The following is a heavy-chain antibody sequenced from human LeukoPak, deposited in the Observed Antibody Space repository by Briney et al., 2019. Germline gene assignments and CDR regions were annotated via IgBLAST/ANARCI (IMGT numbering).Heavy chain of an antibody. CDR1: GYTFTGYY. J-gene: IGHJ2*01. D-gene: IGHD1-26*01. V-gene: IGHV1-2*02. CDR3: AILARGRSLRPVGYFDL. Sequence: ASVTVSCKASGYTFTGYYMHWVRQAPGQGLEWMGWINPNSGGTNYAQKFQGRVTMTRDTSISTAYMELSRLRSDDTAVYYCAILARGRSLRPVGYFDLWGRGTLVTVSS. CDR2: INPNSGGT.